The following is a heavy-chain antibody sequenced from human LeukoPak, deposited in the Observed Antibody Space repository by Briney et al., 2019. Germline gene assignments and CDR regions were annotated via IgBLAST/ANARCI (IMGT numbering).Heavy chain of an antibody. CDR2: IYPNNGAT. J-gene: IGHJ4*02. CDR1: GYTFSGTGWY. D-gene: IGHD3-10*01. Sequence: ASVKVSCKASGYTFSGTGWYLYWLRQAPGQGLECMGWIYPNNGATAYAQKFQGRVAMTRDTSITTAYMELSRLRPDDTAVYYCARDGPAQMVDFDYWGQGTLVTVSS. CDR3: ARDGPAQMVDFDY. V-gene: IGHV1-2*02.